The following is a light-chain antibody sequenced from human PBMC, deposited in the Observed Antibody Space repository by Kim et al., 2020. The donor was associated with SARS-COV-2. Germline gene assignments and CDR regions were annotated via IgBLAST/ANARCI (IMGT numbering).Light chain of an antibody. V-gene: IGLV3-21*04. CDR2: YDT. CDR1: NIGSES. J-gene: IGLJ2*01. CDR3: QVSDKSGDHVV. Sequence: PGPNATITLGENNIGSESVPWYQQKPGQAPILVIYYDTDRPSVIPAQFSGSNSGDTATLTISRVEAGDEAVYYCQVSDKSGDHVVFGGGTQLTVL.